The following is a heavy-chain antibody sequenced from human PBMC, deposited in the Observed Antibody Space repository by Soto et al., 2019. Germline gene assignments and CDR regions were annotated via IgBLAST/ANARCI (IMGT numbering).Heavy chain of an antibody. D-gene: IGHD3-22*01. CDR2: ISAYNGNT. J-gene: IGHJ1*01. V-gene: IGHV1-18*01. CDR1: GYTFTTYG. Sequence: QVQLVQSGGEVKKPGASVKVSCKASGYTFTTYGITWVRQGPGQGLEWMGWISAYNGNTNYAQKVQGRVTMTTDTSTSTAYMELRSLRSDDTAVYYCARADDYYDSSGYYTHEYFQHWGQGTLVTVSS. CDR3: ARADDYYDSSGYYTHEYFQH.